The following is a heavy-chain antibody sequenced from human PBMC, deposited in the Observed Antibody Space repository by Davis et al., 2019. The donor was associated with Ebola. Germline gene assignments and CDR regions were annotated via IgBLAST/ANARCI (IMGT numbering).Heavy chain of an antibody. CDR1: GYTFTSYY. CDR2: INLNDATT. V-gene: IGHV1-46*01. J-gene: IGHJ4*02. Sequence: ASVKVSCMASGYTFTSYYMHWVRQAPGQGLEWLGIINLNDATTSYAQKFQGRVTLTRDTSTSTVYMELSSLRSEDTAVYYCARTDSSGYPYYFDYWGQGTLVTVSS. D-gene: IGHD3-22*01. CDR3: ARTDSSGYPYYFDY.